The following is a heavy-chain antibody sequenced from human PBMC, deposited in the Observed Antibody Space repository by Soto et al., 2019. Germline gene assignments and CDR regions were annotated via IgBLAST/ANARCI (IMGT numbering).Heavy chain of an antibody. Sequence: LILSCAASGFTFSSYSTHWVRQAPGKGLEWVAVISYDGSNKYYADSVKGRFTISRDNSKNTLYLQMNSLRAEDTAVYYCATGGRGDAFDIWGQGTMVTVSS. CDR1: GFTFSSYS. V-gene: IGHV3-30-3*01. CDR2: ISYDGSNK. J-gene: IGHJ3*02. CDR3: ATGGRGDAFDI. D-gene: IGHD3-10*01.